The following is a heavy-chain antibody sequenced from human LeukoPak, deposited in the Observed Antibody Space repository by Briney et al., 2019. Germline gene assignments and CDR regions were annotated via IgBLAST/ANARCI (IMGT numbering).Heavy chain of an antibody. Sequence: SVKVSCKASGGTFTSYAISWVRQAPGQGLEWMGGIIPIFGTANYAQRFQGRVTITTDESTSTAYMELSSLRSEDTAVYYCARATVPPAAYMDYYYYMDVWGKGTTVTVSS. CDR1: GGTFTSYA. V-gene: IGHV1-69*05. CDR2: IIPIFGTA. CDR3: ARATVPPAAYMDYYYYMDV. J-gene: IGHJ6*03. D-gene: IGHD2-2*01.